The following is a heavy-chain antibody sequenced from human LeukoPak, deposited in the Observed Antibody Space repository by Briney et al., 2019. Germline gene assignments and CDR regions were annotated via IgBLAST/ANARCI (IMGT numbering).Heavy chain of an antibody. CDR1: VDSNGSFY. CDR2: IYYSGNT. V-gene: IGHV4-59*07. CDR3: ARPARYCSGGSCWDS. Sequence: PSDTLSLTCTLSVDSNGSFYWSWIRRPPGKGGVGIGNIYYSGNTNYNPSLKSRVTISVDTSKNQFSLRLTSVTAADTAIYYCARPARYCSGGSCWDSWGQGTLVTVSS. D-gene: IGHD2-15*01. J-gene: IGHJ4*02.